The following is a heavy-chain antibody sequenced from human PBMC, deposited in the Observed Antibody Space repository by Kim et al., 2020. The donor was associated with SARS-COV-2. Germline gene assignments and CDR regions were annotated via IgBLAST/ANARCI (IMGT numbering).Heavy chain of an antibody. CDR2: ISYDGSNK. CDR3: AKDGGGYFDY. CDR1: GFTFSSYG. V-gene: IGHV3-30*18. D-gene: IGHD2-15*01. J-gene: IGHJ4*02. Sequence: GGSLRLSCAASGFTFSSYGMHWVRQAPGKGLEWVAVISYDGSNKYYADSVKGRFTISRDNSKNTLYLQMNSLRAEDTAVYYCAKDGGGYFDYWGQGTLVTVSS.